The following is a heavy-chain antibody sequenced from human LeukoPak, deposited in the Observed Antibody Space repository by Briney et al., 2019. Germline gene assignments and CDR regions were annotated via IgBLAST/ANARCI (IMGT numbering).Heavy chain of an antibody. CDR3: AKGGGQQLVFFDY. Sequence: GGSLRLSCAAPGFTFSSYAMGWVRQAPGKGLEWVSAISGSGGSTYYADSVKGRFTISRDNSKNTLYLQMNSLRAEDTAVYYCAKGGGQQLVFFDYWGQGTLVTVSS. J-gene: IGHJ4*02. CDR2: ISGSGGST. D-gene: IGHD6-13*01. CDR1: GFTFSSYA. V-gene: IGHV3-23*01.